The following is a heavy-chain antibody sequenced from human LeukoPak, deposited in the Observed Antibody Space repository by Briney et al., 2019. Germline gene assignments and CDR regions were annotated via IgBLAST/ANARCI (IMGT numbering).Heavy chain of an antibody. Sequence: GRSLRLSCAASGFTFSSYAMHWVRQAPGKGLEWVAVISYDGSNKYYADSVKGRFTISRDNSKNTLYLQMNSLRAEDTAVYYCARAYDSSRLGYFQHWGQGTLVTVSS. CDR1: GFTFSSYA. J-gene: IGHJ1*01. CDR2: ISYDGSNK. CDR3: ARAYDSSRLGYFQH. V-gene: IGHV3-30*04. D-gene: IGHD3-22*01.